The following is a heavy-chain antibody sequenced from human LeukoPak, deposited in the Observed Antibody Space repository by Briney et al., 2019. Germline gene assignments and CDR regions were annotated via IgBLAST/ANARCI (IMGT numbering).Heavy chain of an antibody. J-gene: IGHJ5*02. CDR1: GFTFSSCG. Sequence: GRSLRLSCAASGFTFSSCGMHWVRQAPGKGLEWVAVISYDESIKFYGDSVKGRSSISRDNSKNTLYLQMNSLRAEDTALYYCAKDVGSRSNIKNWFDPWGQGTLVTVSS. V-gene: IGHV3-30*18. D-gene: IGHD6-13*01. CDR3: AKDVGSRSNIKNWFDP. CDR2: ISYDESIK.